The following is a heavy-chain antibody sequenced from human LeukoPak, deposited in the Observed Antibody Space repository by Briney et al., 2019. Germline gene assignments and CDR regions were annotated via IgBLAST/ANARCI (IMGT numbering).Heavy chain of an antibody. J-gene: IGHJ4*02. V-gene: IGHV5-51*01. CDR2: IFPGDSDT. D-gene: IGHD6-13*01. Sequence: GESLKISCKGSGYKFTSYWIAWVRQMPGKGLEWMGIIFPGDSDTRYSPSFQGQVTISADKSIDTAYLQWSSLKASDTAIYYCARHPSAGSWDYFDYWGQGTLVTVSS. CDR3: ARHPSAGSWDYFDY. CDR1: GYKFTSYW.